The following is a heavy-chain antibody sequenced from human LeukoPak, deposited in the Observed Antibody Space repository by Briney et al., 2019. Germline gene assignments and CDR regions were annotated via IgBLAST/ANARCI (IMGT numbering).Heavy chain of an antibody. CDR1: GGSISSYY. D-gene: IGHD3-3*01. CDR2: IYYSGST. Sequence: SETLSLTCTVSGGSISSYYWSWIRQHPGKGLEWIGYIYYSGSTYYNPSLKSRVTISVDTSKNQFSLKLSSVTAADTAVYYCAGFITRIFGVGWFDPWGQGTLVTVSS. J-gene: IGHJ5*02. V-gene: IGHV4-59*06. CDR3: AGFITRIFGVGWFDP.